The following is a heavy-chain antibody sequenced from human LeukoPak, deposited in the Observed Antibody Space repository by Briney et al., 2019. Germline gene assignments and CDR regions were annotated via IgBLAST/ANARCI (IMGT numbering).Heavy chain of an antibody. V-gene: IGHV3-66*02. J-gene: IGHJ6*02. CDR1: GLTVSSNY. Sequence: PGGSLRLSCAASGLTVSSNYMAWVRQAPGKGLEWVSVLYSGGTTHYADSVKGRFTISTDNSKNTLYRQMNSLRAEDTAVYYCAKSKDIVVVPAAPTVLDVWGQGTTVTVSS. D-gene: IGHD2-2*01. CDR2: LYSGGTT. CDR3: AKSKDIVVVPAAPTVLDV.